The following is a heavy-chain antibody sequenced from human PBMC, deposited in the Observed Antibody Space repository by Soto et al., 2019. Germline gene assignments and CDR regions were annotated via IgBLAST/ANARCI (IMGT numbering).Heavy chain of an antibody. CDR1: GGSISSGGYS. CDR3: ASSITMVRGVYDY. J-gene: IGHJ4*02. CDR2: IYHSGST. V-gene: IGHV4-30-2*01. Sequence: NPSETLSLTCAVSGGSISSGGYSWSWIRQPPGKGLEWIGYIYHSGSTYYNPSLKSRVTISVDRSKNQFSLKLSSVTAADTAVYYCASSITMVRGVYDYWGQGTLVTVSS. D-gene: IGHD3-10*01.